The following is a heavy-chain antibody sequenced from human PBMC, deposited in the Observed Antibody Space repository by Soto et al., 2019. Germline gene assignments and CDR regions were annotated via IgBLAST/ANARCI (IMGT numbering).Heavy chain of an antibody. CDR2: ISYDGTKT. V-gene: IGHV3-30*18. CDR1: GFTFSIYS. J-gene: IGHJ4*02. Sequence: QVQLVESGGGVVQPGRSLRVSCAASGFTFSIYSMHWVRQAPGTGLEWVAVISYDGTKTYYADSVKGRFPIARDNSKIPVYLQMNSLRDEDTSVYYCVKDRGPRSQWLIDPFEYWRQGTLVTVSP. CDR3: VKDRGPRSQWLIDPFEY. D-gene: IGHD6-19*01.